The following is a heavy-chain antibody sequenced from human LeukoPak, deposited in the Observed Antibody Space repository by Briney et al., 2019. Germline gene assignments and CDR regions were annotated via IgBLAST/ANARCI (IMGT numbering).Heavy chain of an antibody. CDR1: GFTFSSYA. V-gene: IGHV3-30-3*01. CDR3: ARDVEMATTYYYYGMDV. CDR2: ISYDGSNK. J-gene: IGHJ6*02. Sequence: GRSLRLSCAASGFTFSSYAMHWVRQAPGKGLEGVAVISYDGSNKYYADSVKGRFTISRDNSKNTLYLQMNSLRAEDTAVYYCARDVEMATTYYYYGMDVWGQGTTVTVSS. D-gene: IGHD5-24*01.